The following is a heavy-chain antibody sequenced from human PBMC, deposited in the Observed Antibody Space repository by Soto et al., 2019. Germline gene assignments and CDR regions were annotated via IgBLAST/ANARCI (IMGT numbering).Heavy chain of an antibody. J-gene: IGHJ2*01. V-gene: IGHV3-11*05. CDR2: INSSSSYT. CDR3: ARIITAASGRRYFDL. Sequence: QVQLVESGGGLVKPGGSLRLSCAASGFTFSDYYMSWIRQAPGKGLEWVSYINSSSSYTNYADSVKGRFTISRDNAKNPLYLQMNSLRAEDTAVYYCARIITAASGRRYFDLWGRGTLVTVSS. CDR1: GFTFSDYY. D-gene: IGHD6-13*01.